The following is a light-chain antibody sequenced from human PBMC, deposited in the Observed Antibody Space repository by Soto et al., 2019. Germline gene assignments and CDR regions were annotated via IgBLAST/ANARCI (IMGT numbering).Light chain of an antibody. CDR1: QSVYSN. Sequence: EIVMTQSPATLSVSPGERATLSCRASQSVYSNLAWYQQKPGQAPRLLIHGTFTRATGIPARFSGSGSGTESTLTISILQSEDFAVYYCQQYNKWPLTFGGGTKVEIK. V-gene: IGKV3-15*01. CDR2: GTF. CDR3: QQYNKWPLT. J-gene: IGKJ4*01.